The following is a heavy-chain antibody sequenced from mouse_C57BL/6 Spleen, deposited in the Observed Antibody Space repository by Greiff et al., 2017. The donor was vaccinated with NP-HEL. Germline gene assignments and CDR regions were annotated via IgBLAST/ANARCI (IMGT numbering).Heavy chain of an antibody. CDR3: ARMGYDYDGGWYFDV. D-gene: IGHD2-4*01. CDR2: IWSGGST. V-gene: IGHV2-2*01. CDR1: GFSLTSYG. J-gene: IGHJ1*03. Sequence: QVQLQQSGPGLVQPSQSLSITCPVSGFSLTSYGVHWVRQSPGKGLEWLGVIWSGGSTDYNAAFISRLSISKDNSKSQVFFKMNSLQADDTAIYYCARMGYDYDGGWYFDVWGTGTTVTVSS.